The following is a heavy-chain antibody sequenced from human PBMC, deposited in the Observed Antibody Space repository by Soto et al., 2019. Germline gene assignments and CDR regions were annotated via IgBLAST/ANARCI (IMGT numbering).Heavy chain of an antibody. D-gene: IGHD2-2*01. J-gene: IGHJ3*02. CDR3: ATDAPREAFDI. Sequence: SETLSLTCTVSGGSISSSSYYWGWIRQPPGKGLEWIGSIYYSGSTYYNPSLKSRVTISVDTSKNQFSLKLSSVTAADTAVYYCATDAPREAFDIWGQGPMVTVSS. V-gene: IGHV4-39*01. CDR1: GGSISSSSYY. CDR2: IYYSGST.